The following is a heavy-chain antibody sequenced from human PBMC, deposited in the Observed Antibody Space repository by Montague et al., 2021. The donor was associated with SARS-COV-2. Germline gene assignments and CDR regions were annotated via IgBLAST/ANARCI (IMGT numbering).Heavy chain of an antibody. J-gene: IGHJ6*02. CDR3: ARGLGRIEDV. Sequence: SETRSLTCAVYGGSFSGYYWSWIRQPPGKGLEWIGEINHSGSTNYNPSLKSRVTISVDTSKNQFSLKLSSVTAADSAVYYCARGLGRIEDVWGQGTTVTVSS. CDR1: GGSFSGYY. D-gene: IGHD1-26*01. V-gene: IGHV4-34*01. CDR2: INHSGST.